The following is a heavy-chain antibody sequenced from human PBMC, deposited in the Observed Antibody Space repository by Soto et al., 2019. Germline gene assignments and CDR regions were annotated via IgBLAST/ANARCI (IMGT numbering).Heavy chain of an antibody. CDR2: TYYRSKSYH. J-gene: IGHJ4*02. V-gene: IGHV6-1*01. Sequence: PSQTLSLPCAISGDSVSSNSAAWHCFRQCPSRGLEWLGRTYYRSKSYHDYSVSLKSRITIIPDTSENQFSLHLKAVTPENTAVYYWARDNIVRTLHLFDHWGQGTLVTVSS. CDR1: GDSVSSNSAA. D-gene: IGHD5-12*01. CDR3: ARDNIVRTLHLFDH.